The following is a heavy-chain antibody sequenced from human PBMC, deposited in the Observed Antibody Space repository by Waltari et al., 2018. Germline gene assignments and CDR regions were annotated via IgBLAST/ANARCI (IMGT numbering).Heavy chain of an antibody. Sequence: QLQLQESGPGLVKPSETLSLTCTVSRGSIRRRGSYWGWIRQPPGKGLEWIGSIYYSGSTYYNPSLKSRVTISVDTSKNQFSLKLSSVTAADTAVYYCASQQLVLRGPFDYWGQGTLVTVSS. CDR1: RGSIRRRGSY. CDR2: IYYSGST. CDR3: ASQQLVLRGPFDY. J-gene: IGHJ4*02. V-gene: IGHV4-39*01. D-gene: IGHD6-13*01.